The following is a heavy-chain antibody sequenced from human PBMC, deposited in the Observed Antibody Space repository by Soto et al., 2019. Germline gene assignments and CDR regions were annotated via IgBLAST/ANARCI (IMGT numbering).Heavy chain of an antibody. CDR3: ARMRRIAAAVGGGTGFDY. Sequence: QVQLQESGPGLVKPSGTLSLTCAVSGGSISSSNWWSWVRQPPGKGLEWIGEIYHSGSTNYNPSLKSRVPISVDKSKNQFSLKLSSVTAADTAVYYCARMRRIAAAVGGGTGFDYWGQGTLVTVSS. D-gene: IGHD6-13*01. V-gene: IGHV4-4*02. CDR1: GGSISSSNW. CDR2: IYHSGST. J-gene: IGHJ4*02.